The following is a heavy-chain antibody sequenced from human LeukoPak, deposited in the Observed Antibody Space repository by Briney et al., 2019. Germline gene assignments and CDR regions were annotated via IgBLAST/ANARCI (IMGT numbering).Heavy chain of an antibody. CDR1: GFTSSSFG. Sequence: PGRSLRLSCAASGFTSSSFGMHWVRQAPGKGLEWVAVIWSDGSNKYYADSVKGRFTISRDNSKNTLYLQMNSLRAEDTAVYYCARGNYDSSINWGQGTLVTVSS. D-gene: IGHD3-22*01. J-gene: IGHJ4*02. V-gene: IGHV3-33*01. CDR2: IWSDGSNK. CDR3: ARGNYDSSIN.